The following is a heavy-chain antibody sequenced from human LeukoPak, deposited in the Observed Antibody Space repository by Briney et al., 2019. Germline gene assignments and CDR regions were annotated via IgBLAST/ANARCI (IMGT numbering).Heavy chain of an antibody. CDR2: ISGSGGST. D-gene: IGHD3-22*01. J-gene: IGHJ4*02. CDR1: GFTFSSYA. Sequence: GGSLRLSCAASGFTFSSYAMSWVRQAPGEGLEWVSAISGSGGSTYYADSVKGRFTISRDNSKNTLYLQMNSLRAEDTAVYYCAKARTYYYDSSGFDYWGQGTLVTVSS. CDR3: AKARTYYYDSSGFDY. V-gene: IGHV3-23*01.